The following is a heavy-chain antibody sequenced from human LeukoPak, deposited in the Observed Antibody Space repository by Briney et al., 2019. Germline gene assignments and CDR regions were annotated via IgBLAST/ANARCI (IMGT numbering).Heavy chain of an antibody. V-gene: IGHV1-46*01. CDR2: INPSGGNT. CDR1: GYTFTSYY. D-gene: IGHD2-2*01. CDR3: ARVGVDCSSTSCYGVYYYYYYMDV. Sequence: GASVKVSCKASGYTFTSYYMHWVRQAPGQGLEWMGIINPSGGNTGYAQKFQGRVTRTRNTSTSTVYMELSSLRSEDSAVYYCARVGVDCSSTSCYGVYYYYYYMDVWGKGTTVTVSS. J-gene: IGHJ6*03.